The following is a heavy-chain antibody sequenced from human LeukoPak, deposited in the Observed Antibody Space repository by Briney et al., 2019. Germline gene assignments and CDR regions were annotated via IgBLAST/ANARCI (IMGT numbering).Heavy chain of an antibody. D-gene: IGHD4-11*01. CDR1: GFTFSSYS. CDR3: AGHGEVTVTTDY. J-gene: IGHJ4*02. CDR2: ISSSGSTM. Sequence: PGGSLRLSCAASGFTFSSYSMNCVRQAPGKGLEWVSSISSSGSTMYYADSVKGRFTISRDNAKNSLYLQMNNLRAEDTAVYYCAGHGEVTVTTDYWGQGTLVTVSS. V-gene: IGHV3-48*04.